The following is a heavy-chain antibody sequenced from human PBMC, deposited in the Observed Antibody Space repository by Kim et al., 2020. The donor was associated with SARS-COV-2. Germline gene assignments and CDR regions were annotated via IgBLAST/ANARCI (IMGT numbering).Heavy chain of an antibody. D-gene: IGHD6-6*01. CDR3: AGGRRAARPSDY. Sequence: YYADSVKGRFTISRDNSKNTLYLQMNSLRAEDTAVYYCAGGRRAARPSDYWGQGTLVTVSS. V-gene: IGHV3-30*01. J-gene: IGHJ4*02.